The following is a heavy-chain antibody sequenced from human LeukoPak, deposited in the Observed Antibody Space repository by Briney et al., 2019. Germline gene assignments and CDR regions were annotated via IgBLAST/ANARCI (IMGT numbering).Heavy chain of an antibody. CDR3: ARTASPYYYMDV. CDR2: IYYSGST. CDR1: GGSMNNFY. J-gene: IGHJ6*03. Sequence: SETLSLTCTVSGGSMNNFYWSWIRQPPGKGLEWIGYIYYSGSTNYNPSLKSRVTISVDTSKNQFSLKLSSVTAADTAVYYCARTASPYYYMDVWGKGTTVTVSS. V-gene: IGHV4-59*08.